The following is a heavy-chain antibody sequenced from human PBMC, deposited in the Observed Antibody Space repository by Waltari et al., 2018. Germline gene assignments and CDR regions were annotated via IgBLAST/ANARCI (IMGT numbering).Heavy chain of an antibody. D-gene: IGHD2-21*01. CDR1: GGPISSNPYY. CDR2: IYYSGST. J-gene: IGHJ6*03. CDR3: ARDVDMSFYYYMDV. Sequence: QLQLQESGPRLVKPSETLSLSCTVSGGPISSNPYYWVWIRQPPGKGLEWIGSIYYSGSTYYHPSPKSRVTIAVDTAKNQVSLKLTSVSAADTAVYYCARDVDMSFYYYMDVWGKGTTVTISS. V-gene: IGHV4-39*07.